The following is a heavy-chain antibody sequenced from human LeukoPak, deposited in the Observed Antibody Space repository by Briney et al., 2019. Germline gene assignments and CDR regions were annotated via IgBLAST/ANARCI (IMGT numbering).Heavy chain of an antibody. V-gene: IGHV3-23*01. CDR3: AKGGEVYYFDY. Sequence: GGTLRLSCAASGFTFRSHGMSWIRQAPGKGLEWVSAISGSGGSTYYADSVKGRFTISRDNSKNTLYLQMNSLRAEDTAVYYCAKGGEVYYFDYWGQGTLVTVSS. D-gene: IGHD3-16*01. CDR2: ISGSGGST. CDR1: GFTFRSHG. J-gene: IGHJ4*02.